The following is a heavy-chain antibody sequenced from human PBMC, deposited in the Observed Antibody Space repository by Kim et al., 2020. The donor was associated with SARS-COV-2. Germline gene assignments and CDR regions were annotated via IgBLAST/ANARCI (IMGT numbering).Heavy chain of an antibody. Sequence: TPSLKSRVTISVDTSKNQFSLKLSSVTAADTAVYYCASLLRYFDWLLDYWGQGTLVTVSS. CDR3: ASLLRYFDWLLDY. V-gene: IGHV4-39*01. D-gene: IGHD3-9*01. J-gene: IGHJ4*02.